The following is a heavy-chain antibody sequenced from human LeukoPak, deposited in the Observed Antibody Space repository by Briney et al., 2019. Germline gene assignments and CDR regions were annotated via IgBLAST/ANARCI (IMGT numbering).Heavy chain of an antibody. V-gene: IGHV3-23*01. CDR3: AKGRGDGILPLDY. D-gene: IGHD5-18*01. CDR2: ISGSGGST. J-gene: IGHJ4*02. Sequence: GGSLRLSCAASAFTCRNYGMSWVRQAPGKGREWVSAISGSGGSTYYADSVQGRFTISGDNSKNTLYLQMNSLRAEDSAVYYCAKGRGDGILPLDYWGQGTLVTVSS. CDR1: AFTCRNYG.